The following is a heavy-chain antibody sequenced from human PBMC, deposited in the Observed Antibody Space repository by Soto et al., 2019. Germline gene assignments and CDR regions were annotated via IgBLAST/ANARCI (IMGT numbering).Heavy chain of an antibody. D-gene: IGHD3-3*01. J-gene: IGHJ5*02. CDR2: MNPNSGNT. CDR1: GYTFTSYD. V-gene: IGHV1-8*01. Sequence: ASVKVSCKASGYTFTSYDINWVRQATGQGLEWMGWMNPNSGNTGYAQKFQGRVTMTRNTSISTAYMELSSLRSEDTAVYYCARGQDDFWSGYLLNWFDPWGQGTLVTVSS. CDR3: ARGQDDFWSGYLLNWFDP.